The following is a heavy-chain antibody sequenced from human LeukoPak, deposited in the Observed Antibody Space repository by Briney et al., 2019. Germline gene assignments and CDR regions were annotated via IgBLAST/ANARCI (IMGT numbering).Heavy chain of an antibody. CDR1: GFTFSSYW. J-gene: IGHJ4*02. D-gene: IGHD3-9*01. Sequence: GGSLRLSCAASGFTFSSYWMSWVRQAPGKGLEWVANIKQDGSEKYYVDSVKGRFTISRDNAKNSLYLQMNSLRAEDTAVYYCARESFDILTGYYSFDYWGQGTLVTASS. V-gene: IGHV3-7*01. CDR3: ARESFDILTGYYSFDY. CDR2: IKQDGSEK.